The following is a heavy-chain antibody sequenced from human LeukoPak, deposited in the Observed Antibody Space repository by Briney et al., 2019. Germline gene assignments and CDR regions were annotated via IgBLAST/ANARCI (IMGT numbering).Heavy chain of an antibody. CDR1: GFAVGSNY. D-gene: IGHD6-19*01. J-gene: IGHJ6*03. CDR3: ARAGGCYYYYMDV. Sequence: GGSLRLSCAASGFAVGSNYMSWVRQAPGKGLEWVSVINSGGSTYYADSVKGRFTISRDNSKNTLYLQVNSLRGEDTAVYYCARAGGCYYYYMDVWGKGTTVTVSS. CDR2: INSGGST. V-gene: IGHV3-66*02.